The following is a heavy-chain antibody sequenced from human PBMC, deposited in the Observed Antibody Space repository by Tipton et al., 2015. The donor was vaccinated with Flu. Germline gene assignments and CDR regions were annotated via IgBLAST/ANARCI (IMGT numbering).Heavy chain of an antibody. D-gene: IGHD6-6*01. J-gene: IGHJ4*02. V-gene: IGHV3-33*01. CDR1: GFTFSSYG. CDR3: ARYSSSWGAFDY. Sequence: LSLTCAASGFTFSSYGMHWVRQAPGKGLEWVAVIWYDGSNKYYADSVKGRFTISRDNSKNTLYLQMNSLRAEDTAVYYCARYSSSWGAFDYWGQGTLVTVSS. CDR2: IWYDGSNK.